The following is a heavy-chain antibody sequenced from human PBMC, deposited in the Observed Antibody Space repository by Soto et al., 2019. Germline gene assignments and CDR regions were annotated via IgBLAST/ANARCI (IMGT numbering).Heavy chain of an antibody. J-gene: IGHJ4*02. CDR1: GFTFDDYA. Sequence: GGSLRLSCAASGFTFDDYAMHWVRQAPGKGLEWVSGISWNSGSIGYADSVKGRFTISRDNAKNSLYLQMNSLRAEDTALYYCAKELRYSSSWGHFDYWGQGTLVTVSS. CDR2: ISWNSGSI. V-gene: IGHV3-9*01. CDR3: AKELRYSSSWGHFDY. D-gene: IGHD6-6*01.